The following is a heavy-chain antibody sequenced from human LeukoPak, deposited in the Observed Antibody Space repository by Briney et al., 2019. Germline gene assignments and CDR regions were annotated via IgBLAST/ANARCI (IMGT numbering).Heavy chain of an antibody. Sequence: ASVKVSCKASGYTFTGYYMHWVRQAPGLGLEWMGWINPNSGGTNFAQKFRDRVTMTRDTSISTAYMELSRLRSDDTAVYYCAGGNLSGDHDFWGQGTLVTVSS. D-gene: IGHD1-26*01. V-gene: IGHV1-2*02. CDR2: INPNSGGT. CDR1: GYTFTGYY. J-gene: IGHJ4*02. CDR3: AGGNLSGDHDF.